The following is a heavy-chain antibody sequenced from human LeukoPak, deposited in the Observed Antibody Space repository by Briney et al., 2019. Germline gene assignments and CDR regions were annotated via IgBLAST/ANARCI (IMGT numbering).Heavy chain of an antibody. J-gene: IGHJ3*02. V-gene: IGHV3-23*01. Sequence: GGSLRLSCVVSGLAFSTNSMSWVRQAPGKGLEWVSAISGSGGSTYYADSVKGRFTISRDNSKNTLYLQMNSLRAEDTAVYYCAKDLGAGSYPYFDIWGQGTMVTVSS. D-gene: IGHD3-16*01. CDR2: ISGSGGST. CDR1: GLAFSTNS. CDR3: AKDLGAGSYPYFDI.